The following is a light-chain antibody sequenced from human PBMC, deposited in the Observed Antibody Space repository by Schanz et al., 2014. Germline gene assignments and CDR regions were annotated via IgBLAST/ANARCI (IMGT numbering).Light chain of an antibody. CDR2: DAS. CDR1: QRVGKW. V-gene: IGKV1-5*01. J-gene: IGKJ1*01. Sequence: DIQMAQSPSTLSASVGDRVSITCRASQRVGKWLAWYQQKPGKAPKVLIYDASSLESGVPSRFSGSGSGTEFTLTINSLQPDDFATYYCQQYSSYWAFGQGTKVEIK. CDR3: QQYSSYWA.